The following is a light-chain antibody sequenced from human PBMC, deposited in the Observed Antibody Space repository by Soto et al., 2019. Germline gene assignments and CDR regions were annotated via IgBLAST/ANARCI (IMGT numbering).Light chain of an antibody. J-gene: IGLJ1*01. V-gene: IGLV2-14*01. CDR2: EVS. Sequence: QSVLTQPASVSGSPGQSITISCTGTSSDVAGYNYVSWYQQHPGKAPKLMIYEVSNRPSGVSNRFSGSKSGNTASLTISGLQAEDEADYYCSSYTSSSTSYVFGTGTKVTVL. CDR3: SSYTSSSTSYV. CDR1: SSDVAGYNY.